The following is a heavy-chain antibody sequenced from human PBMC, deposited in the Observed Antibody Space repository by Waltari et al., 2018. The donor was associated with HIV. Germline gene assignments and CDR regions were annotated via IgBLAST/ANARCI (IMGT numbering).Heavy chain of an antibody. CDR1: GFTFSSSW. CDR2: INSDGSST. J-gene: IGHJ4*02. Sequence: EVQLVESGGGLIQPGGSLRLSCAASGFTFSSSWMHWVRQAPGKGLVWVSRINSDGSSTSYADSVKGRFTISRDNAKNTLYLQMDSLRAEDTAVYYCARPGGDSGSYGRFDYWGQGTLVTVSS. CDR3: ARPGGDSGSYGRFDY. D-gene: IGHD1-26*01. V-gene: IGHV3-74*01.